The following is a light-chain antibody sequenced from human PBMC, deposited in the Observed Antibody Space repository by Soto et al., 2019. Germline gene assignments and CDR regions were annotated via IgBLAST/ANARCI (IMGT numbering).Light chain of an antibody. CDR2: EVT. CDR1: SRDVGGYNY. Sequence: QSALTQPAYVSGSPGQSITISCTGTSRDVGGYNYVSWYQHHPGKAPKLMIYEVTNRPSGVSNRFSGSKSGNTASLTISGLQAEDEADYYCSSFTSSSTRVFGGGTKLTVL. CDR3: SSFTSSSTRV. J-gene: IGLJ2*01. V-gene: IGLV2-14*01.